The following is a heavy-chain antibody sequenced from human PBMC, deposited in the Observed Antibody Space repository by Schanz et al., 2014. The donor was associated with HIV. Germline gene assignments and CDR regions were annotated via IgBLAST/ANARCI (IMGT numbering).Heavy chain of an antibody. CDR2: IWYDGSNK. V-gene: IGHV3-33*01. D-gene: IGHD1-20*01. CDR1: GFTFSSYG. J-gene: IGHJ6*02. CDR3: ARGEAITSYYHYYGMDV. Sequence: QVQLVESGGGVVQPGRSLRLSCAASGFTFSSYGMHWVRQAPGKGLEWVAVIWYDGSNKYYADSVKGQFTISRDNSKKTLYLQMNSLRAEDTAVYYCARGEAITSYYHYYGMDVWGQGTTVTVSS.